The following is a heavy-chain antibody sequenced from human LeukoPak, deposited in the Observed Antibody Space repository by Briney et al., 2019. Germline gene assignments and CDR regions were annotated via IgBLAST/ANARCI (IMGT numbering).Heavy chain of an antibody. V-gene: IGHV4-61*02. J-gene: IGHJ4*02. CDR1: GGSISSGSYY. CDR3: ARDSREGSSSL. Sequence: PSETLSLTCTVSGGSISSGSYYWSWIRQPAGKGLEWIGRIYTSGSTNYDPSLKSRVTISVDTSKNQFSLKLSSVTAADTAVYYCARDSREGSSSLWGQGTLVTVSS. D-gene: IGHD6-6*01. CDR2: IYTSGST.